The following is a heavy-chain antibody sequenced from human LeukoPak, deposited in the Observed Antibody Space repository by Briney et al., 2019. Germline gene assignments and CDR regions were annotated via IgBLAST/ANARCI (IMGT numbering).Heavy chain of an antibody. CDR1: GGSFSVYY. CDR2: IYHSVST. J-gene: IGHJ4*02. V-gene: IGHV4-34*01. CDR3: ARSGPSHLTTVPYYFVY. Sequence: NPSETLSLTCAVYGGSFSVYYWSWIRQPPGKGLEWIGEIYHSVSTNYNLSLKSRVTISVDTSKNQFSLKLSSVTAADTAVYYFARSGPSHLTTVPYYFVYWGQGTLVTVSS. D-gene: IGHD4-17*01.